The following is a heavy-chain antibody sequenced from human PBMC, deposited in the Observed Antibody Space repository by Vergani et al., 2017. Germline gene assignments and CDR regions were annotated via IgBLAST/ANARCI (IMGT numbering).Heavy chain of an antibody. D-gene: IGHD2-15*01. CDR1: GGSISSSNW. CDR2: IYHSGST. V-gene: IGHV4-4*02. J-gene: IGHJ2*01. Sequence: QVQLQESGPGLVKPSGTLSLTCAVSGGSISSSNWWSWVRQPPGRGREWSGEIYHSGSTNYNPSLKSRVTISVDKSKNQFSLKLSAVTAADTAVYYCAREGGGSRIPYWYFDLWGRGTLVTGSS. CDR3: AREGGGSRIPYWYFDL.